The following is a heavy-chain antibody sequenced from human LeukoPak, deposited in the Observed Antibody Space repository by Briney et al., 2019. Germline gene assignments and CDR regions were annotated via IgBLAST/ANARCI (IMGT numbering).Heavy chain of an antibody. CDR1: GGSISSYY. D-gene: IGHD5-24*01. CDR3: ARVLEEKAGRAFDI. J-gene: IGHJ3*02. CDR2: IYYSGST. V-gene: IGHV4-59*01. Sequence: PSETLSLTCTVSGGSISSYYWSWIRQPPGKGREWIGYIYYSGSTNYNPSLKSRVTISVDTSKNQFSLKLSSVTAADTALYYCARVLEEKAGRAFDIWGQGTMVTVSS.